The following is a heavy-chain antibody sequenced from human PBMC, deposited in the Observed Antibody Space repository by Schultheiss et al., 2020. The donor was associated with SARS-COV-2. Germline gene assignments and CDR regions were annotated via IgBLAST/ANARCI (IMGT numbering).Heavy chain of an antibody. J-gene: IGHJ6*03. Sequence: SETLSLTCTVSGGSISSSSYYWGWIRQPPGKGLEWIGEINHSGGTNYNPSLKSRVTISVDTSKNQFSLKLSSVTAADTAVYYCARRRNHYYMDVWGKGTTVTVSS. CDR1: GGSISSSSYY. V-gene: IGHV4-39*07. D-gene: IGHD1-14*01. CDR3: ARRRNHYYMDV. CDR2: INHSGGT.